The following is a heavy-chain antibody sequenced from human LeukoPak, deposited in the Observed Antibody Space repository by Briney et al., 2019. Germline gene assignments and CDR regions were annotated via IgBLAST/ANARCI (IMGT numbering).Heavy chain of an antibody. CDR2: IYSGGST. V-gene: IGHV3-53*01. J-gene: IGHJ3*02. CDR1: GFTVSSNY. CDR3: ARLEWDLLVGTFDI. Sequence: GGSLRLSCAASGFTVSSNYMSWVRQTPGKGLDWVSFIYSGGSTYYADSVKGRFTISRDNSKNTLYLQMNSLRAEGTAVYYCARLEWDLLVGTFDIWGQGTMVTVSS. D-gene: IGHD1-26*01.